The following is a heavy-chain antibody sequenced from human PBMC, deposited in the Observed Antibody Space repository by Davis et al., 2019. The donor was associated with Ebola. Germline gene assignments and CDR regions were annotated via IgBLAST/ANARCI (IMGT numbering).Heavy chain of an antibody. Sequence: GESLKISCAASGFTFSSYAMSWVRQAPGKGLEWVSAISGSGGSTYYADSVKGRFTISRDNSKNTLFLQMNNLRADDTAVYYCAKLGWSNNWFDPWGQGTLVTVSS. CDR1: GFTFSSYA. CDR2: ISGSGGST. V-gene: IGHV3-23*01. CDR3: AKLGWSNNWFDP. D-gene: IGHD2-15*01. J-gene: IGHJ5*02.